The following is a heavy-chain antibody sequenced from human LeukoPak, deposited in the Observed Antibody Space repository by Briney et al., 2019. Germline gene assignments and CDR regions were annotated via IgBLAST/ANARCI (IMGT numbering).Heavy chain of an antibody. V-gene: IGHV3-9*01. Sequence: PGRPLRLSCAASGFTFDDYAMHWVRQAPGKGLEWVSGISWNSGSIGYADSVKGRFTISRDNAKNSLYLQMNSLRAEDTAVYYCARDRGYYDSSGYLHWGQGTLVTVSS. J-gene: IGHJ4*02. CDR2: ISWNSGSI. D-gene: IGHD3-22*01. CDR1: GFTFDDYA. CDR3: ARDRGYYDSSGYLH.